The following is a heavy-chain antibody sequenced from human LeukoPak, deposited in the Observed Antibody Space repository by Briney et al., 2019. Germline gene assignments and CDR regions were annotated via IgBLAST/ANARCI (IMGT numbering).Heavy chain of an antibody. CDR3: ARERGIVGATYFDY. CDR2: INSDGSST. J-gene: IGHJ4*02. V-gene: IGHV3-74*01. CDR1: GFTFSTYW. Sequence: PGGSLRLSCAASGFTFSTYWMHWVRQAPGKGLVWVSRINSDGSSTRYADSVKGRFTSSRDNAKNTLYLQMNSLRAEDTAVYYCARERGIVGATYFDYWGQGTLVTVSS. D-gene: IGHD1-26*01.